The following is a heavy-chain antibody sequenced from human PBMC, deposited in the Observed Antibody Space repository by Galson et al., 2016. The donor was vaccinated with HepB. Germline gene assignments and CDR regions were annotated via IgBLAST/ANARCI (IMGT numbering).Heavy chain of an antibody. J-gene: IGHJ4*02. Sequence: SVKVSCKASGYTFFRHTINWVRRAPGQGLEWLGWVSAYNGNTDYAQNVRDRVALTTDTSTTTAFMELRDLKSDDTAIYYCARGGDKASLHLDFWGQGTLVTVSS. D-gene: IGHD3-10*01. CDR1: GYTFFRHT. CDR2: VSAYNGNT. CDR3: ARGGDKASLHLDF. V-gene: IGHV1-18*04.